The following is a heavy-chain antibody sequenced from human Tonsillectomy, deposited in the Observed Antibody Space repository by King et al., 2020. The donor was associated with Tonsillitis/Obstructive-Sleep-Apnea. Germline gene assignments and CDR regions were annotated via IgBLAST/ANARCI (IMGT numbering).Heavy chain of an antibody. D-gene: IGHD6-13*01. Sequence: VQLQESGPGLVKPSETLSLTCTVSGGSISSDYWSWIRQPPGKGLEWIGYIYYSGSTNYNPSLKSRVTISVDTSKNQFSLKLSSVTAADTAVYYCARQDSSRWYVGNPPQFDYWGQGTLVTVSS. J-gene: IGHJ4*02. CDR2: IYYSGST. CDR3: ARQDSSRWYVGNPPQFDY. V-gene: IGHV4-59*08. CDR1: GGSISSDY.